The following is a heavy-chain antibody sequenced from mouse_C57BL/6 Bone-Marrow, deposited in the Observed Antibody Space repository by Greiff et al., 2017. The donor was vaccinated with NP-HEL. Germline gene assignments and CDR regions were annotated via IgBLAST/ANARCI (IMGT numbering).Heavy chain of an antibody. CDR2: LNPSTGGT. V-gene: IGHV1-42*01. CDR3: ARRGTTVPFDY. Sequence: SGPELVKPGASVKISCKASGYSFTGYYMNWVKQSPEKSLEWIGELNPSTGGTTYNQKFKAKATLTVDKSSSTAYMQLKSLTSEDSAVYYCARRGTTVPFDYWGQGTTLTVSS. D-gene: IGHD1-1*01. J-gene: IGHJ2*01. CDR1: GYSFTGYY.